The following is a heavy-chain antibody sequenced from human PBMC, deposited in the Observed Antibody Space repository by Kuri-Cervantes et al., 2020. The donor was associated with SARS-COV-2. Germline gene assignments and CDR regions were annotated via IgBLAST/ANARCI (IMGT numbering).Heavy chain of an antibody. Sequence: GESLKISCAASGFTFTSYSLNWVRQAPGKGLEWLSYITRSGSTLHYADSVKGRFTISRDNAKNLLFLQMNSLRDEDTAVYYCARDRVSDGGDLYFDYWGQGTLVTVSS. V-gene: IGHV3-48*02. CDR2: ITRSGSTL. J-gene: IGHJ4*02. CDR1: GFTFTSYS. CDR3: ARDRVSDGGDLYFDY. D-gene: IGHD3-3*01.